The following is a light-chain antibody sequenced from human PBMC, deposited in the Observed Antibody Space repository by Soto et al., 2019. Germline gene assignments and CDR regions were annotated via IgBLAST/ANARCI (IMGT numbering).Light chain of an antibody. CDR1: QNLLHSNGYNY. CDR3: MQALQTPLT. Sequence: DIVMTQSPLSLPVTPGEPASISCRSSQNLLHSNGYNYLDWYLQKPGQSPQLLIYLGSNRASGVPDRFSGSGSGTGFTLKISRVEAEDVGVYYCMQALQTPLTFGGGTKVEI. J-gene: IGKJ4*01. CDR2: LGS. V-gene: IGKV2-28*01.